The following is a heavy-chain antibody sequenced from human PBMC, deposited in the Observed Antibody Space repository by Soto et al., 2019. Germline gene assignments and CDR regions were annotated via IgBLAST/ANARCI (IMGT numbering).Heavy chain of an antibody. Sequence: QVQLQESGPGLVKPSETLSLTCTVSGGSISSYYWSWIRQPPGKGLEWIGYIYYTGSTNYNPSLKSRVTISVDTSKTQFSLKLSSVTASDTAVYYCARAWGEAFDFWGQGTLVTVSS. V-gene: IGHV4-59*01. J-gene: IGHJ4*02. CDR3: ARAWGEAFDF. CDR2: IYYTGST. D-gene: IGHD3-16*01. CDR1: GGSISSYY.